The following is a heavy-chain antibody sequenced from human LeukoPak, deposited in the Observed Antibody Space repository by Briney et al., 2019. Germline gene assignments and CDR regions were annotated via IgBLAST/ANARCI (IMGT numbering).Heavy chain of an antibody. CDR3: ARRAGAYSHPYDY. J-gene: IGHJ4*02. CDR2: FYHGGST. CDR1: GYSISTGYY. Sequence: PSETLSLTCTVSGYSISTGYYWDWIRQPPGKGLEWIGTFYHGGSTYYNPSLKSRVTISVDTSKNQFSLKLSSVTAADTAVYYCARRAGAYSHPYDYWGQGTLVTVSS. V-gene: IGHV4-38-2*02. D-gene: IGHD4/OR15-4a*01.